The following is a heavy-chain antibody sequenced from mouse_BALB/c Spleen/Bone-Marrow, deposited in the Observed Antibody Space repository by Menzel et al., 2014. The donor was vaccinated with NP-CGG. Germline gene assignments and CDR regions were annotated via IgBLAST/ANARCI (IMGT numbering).Heavy chain of an antibody. V-gene: IGHV14-3*02. CDR2: IDPANGNT. D-gene: IGHD1-1*01. CDR3: GNCYYGSSLFAY. Sequence: VQLQQSGAELVKPGASVKLSCTASGFNIKDTYMHWVKQRPEQGLEWIGRIDPANGNTKYDPKFQGKATITADTSSNTACLQLSSLTSEDTAVYYCGNCYYGSSLFAYWGQGTLVTVSA. CDR1: GFNIKDTY. J-gene: IGHJ3*01.